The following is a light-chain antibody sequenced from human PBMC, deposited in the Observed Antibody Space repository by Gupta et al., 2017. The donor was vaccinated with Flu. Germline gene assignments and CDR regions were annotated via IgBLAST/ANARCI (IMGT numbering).Light chain of an antibody. CDR1: QSVGSSY. V-gene: IGKV3-20*01. CDR3: QKDGTSPLT. Sequence: EIVLTQSPGILSLSPGERATLSCRASQSVGSSYLAWYQQKPGQAPSLLIYGASSGATGIPDRFSGSGSGTDFTLTISRLEPEDFAVYYCQKDGTSPLTFGGGTKVEI. J-gene: IGKJ4*01. CDR2: GAS.